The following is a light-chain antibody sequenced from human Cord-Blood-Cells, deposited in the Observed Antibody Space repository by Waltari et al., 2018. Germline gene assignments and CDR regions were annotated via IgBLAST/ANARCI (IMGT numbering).Light chain of an antibody. CDR3: MQALQTPYS. V-gene: IGKV2-28*01. CDR2: LGS. J-gene: IGKJ2*03. CDR1: QSLLHSNGYNY. Sequence: DIVMTQSPLSLPVTPGEPASISCRSSQSLLHSNGYNYLDWYLQQPGQSPQLLIYLGSNRASGVPDRFSGSGSGTDFTLKISRVEAEDVGFYYCMQALQTPYSFGQGTKLEIK.